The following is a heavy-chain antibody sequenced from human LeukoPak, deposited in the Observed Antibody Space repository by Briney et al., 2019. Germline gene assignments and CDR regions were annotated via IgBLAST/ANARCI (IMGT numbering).Heavy chain of an antibody. D-gene: IGHD6-19*01. J-gene: IGHJ4*02. CDR3: ARGLMAVADPFDY. CDR2: INPNSGIT. CDR1: GYTFTGYY. Sequence: ASLKVSCKASGYTFTGYYMHWVRQAPGQGLEWMGCINPNSGITNYAQKFQGRVTMTRDTSISTAYMELSRLRSDDTAVYYCARGLMAVADPFDYWGQGTLVTVSS. V-gene: IGHV1-2*02.